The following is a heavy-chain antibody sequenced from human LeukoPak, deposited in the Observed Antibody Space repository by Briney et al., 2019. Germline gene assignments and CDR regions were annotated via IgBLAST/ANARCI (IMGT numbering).Heavy chain of an antibody. J-gene: IGHJ4*02. V-gene: IGHV3-23*01. D-gene: IGHD3-3*01. CDR3: AKTPPQEWLLSPGDY. CDR1: RFTFSSYA. Sequence: GASLRLSCAASRFTFSSYAMSWVRQAPGKGLEWVSAISGSGGSTYYADSVKGRFTISRDNSKNTLYLQMNSPRAEDTAVYYCAKTPPQEWLLSPGDYWGQGTLVTVSS. CDR2: ISGSGGST.